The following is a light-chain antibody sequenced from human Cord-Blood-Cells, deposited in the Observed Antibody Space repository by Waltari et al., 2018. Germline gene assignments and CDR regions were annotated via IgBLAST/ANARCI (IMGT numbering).Light chain of an antibody. V-gene: IGKV3-20*01. CDR1: QSVSSSY. CDR2: GAC. Sequence: IVLTQSPGTLSLSPGERATLPCTASQSVSSSYLAGYQQKPGQAPRLLIYGACSRSNGTPDRFSGSAYWTDFTVTISRLEPEDFAVYYCQQDGSAAPFGQETKVEMK. J-gene: IGKJ1*01. CDR3: QQDGSAAP.